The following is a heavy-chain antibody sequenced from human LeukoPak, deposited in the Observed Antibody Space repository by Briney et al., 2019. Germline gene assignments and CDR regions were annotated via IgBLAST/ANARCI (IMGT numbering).Heavy chain of an antibody. Sequence: GGSLRLSCAASGFTFSNAWMSWVRQAPGKGLEWVGRIKSKTDGGTTDYAAPVKVRFTISRDDSKNTLYLQMNSLKTEDTAVYYCTTIAAAGTSWFDPWGQGTLVTVSS. CDR2: IKSKTDGGTT. V-gene: IGHV3-15*01. J-gene: IGHJ5*02. D-gene: IGHD6-13*01. CDR3: TTIAAAGTSWFDP. CDR1: GFTFSNAW.